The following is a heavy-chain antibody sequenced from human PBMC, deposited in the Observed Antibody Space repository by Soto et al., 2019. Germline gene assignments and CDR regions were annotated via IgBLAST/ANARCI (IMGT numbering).Heavy chain of an antibody. D-gene: IGHD6-13*01. CDR2: ISGSGGST. CDR1: GFTFSSYA. J-gene: IGHJ6*02. CDR3: AKDLGGGAAAGTGDDGMDV. Sequence: GESLKISCAASGFTFSSYAMSWVRQAPGKGLEWVSAISGSGGSTYYADSVKGRFTISRDNSKNTLYLQMNSLRAEDTAVYYCAKDLGGGAAAGTGDDGMDVWGQGTTVTVSS. V-gene: IGHV3-23*01.